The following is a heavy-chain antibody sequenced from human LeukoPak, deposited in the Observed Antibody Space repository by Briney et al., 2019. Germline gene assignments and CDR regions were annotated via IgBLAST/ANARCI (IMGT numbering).Heavy chain of an antibody. J-gene: IGHJ5*02. CDR3: ARGSGRYNNWFDP. Sequence: ASVKVSCKASGYTFTGYYMHWVRQAPGQGLEWMGWINPNSGGTNYAQKFQGRVTMTRDTSISTAYMELSSLRSEDTAVYYCARGSGRYNNWFDPWGQGTLVTVSS. V-gene: IGHV1-2*02. D-gene: IGHD3-10*01. CDR2: INPNSGGT. CDR1: GYTFTGYY.